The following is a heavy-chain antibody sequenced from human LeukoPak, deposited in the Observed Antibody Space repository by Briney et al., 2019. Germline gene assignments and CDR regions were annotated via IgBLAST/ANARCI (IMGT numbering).Heavy chain of an antibody. D-gene: IGHD1-1*01. J-gene: IGHJ5*02. CDR3: ARVTTRNWFDP. CDR2: ISSNGGST. Sequence: GGSLRLSCAASGFTFSSYAMHWVRQAQGKGLEYVSAISSNGGSTYYANSVKGRFTISRDNSKNTLYLQMGSLRAEDTAVYYCARVTTRNWFDPWGQGTLVTVSS. V-gene: IGHV3-64*01. CDR1: GFTFSSYA.